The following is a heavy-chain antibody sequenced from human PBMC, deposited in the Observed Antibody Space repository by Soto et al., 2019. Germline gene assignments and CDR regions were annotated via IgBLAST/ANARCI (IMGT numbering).Heavy chain of an antibody. Sequence: SETLSLTCKVSGGSISSYYWSWIRQPAGKGLEWIGRIYTSGSTNYNPSLKSRVTMSVDTSKNQFSLKLSSVTAADTAVYYCARGYCSGGSCLGMDVWGQGTTVTVSS. V-gene: IGHV4-4*07. CDR1: GGSISSYY. CDR3: ARGYCSGGSCLGMDV. J-gene: IGHJ6*02. D-gene: IGHD2-15*01. CDR2: IYTSGST.